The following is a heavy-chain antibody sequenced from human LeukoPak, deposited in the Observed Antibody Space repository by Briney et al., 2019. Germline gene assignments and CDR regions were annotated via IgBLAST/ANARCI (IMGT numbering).Heavy chain of an antibody. D-gene: IGHD3-10*01. J-gene: IGHJ3*02. V-gene: IGHV3-48*01. CDR2: ISSSSSTI. Sequence: GSLRLSCAASGFTFSSYSMNWVRQAPGKGLEWVSYISSSSSTIYYADSVKGRFTISRDNAKNSLYLQMNSLRAEDTAVYYCASLVRGVTSAFDIWGQGTMVTVSS. CDR3: ASLVRGVTSAFDI. CDR1: GFTFSSYS.